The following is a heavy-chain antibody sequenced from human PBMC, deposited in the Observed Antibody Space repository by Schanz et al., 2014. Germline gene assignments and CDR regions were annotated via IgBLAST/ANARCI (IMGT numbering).Heavy chain of an antibody. CDR3: AKYGTGKGVSFEY. D-gene: IGHD1-26*01. V-gene: IGHV3-7*01. Sequence: VQLVDSGGDLVKPGGSLRLSCAASGFTFSDYYMSWIRQAPGKGLVWVANIKLDGSEKYYVDSVKGRFTISRDNAKNSLYLQMNSLTAEDTAVYYCAKYGTGKGVSFEYWGQGTLVTVSS. CDR2: IKLDGSEK. CDR1: GFTFSDYY. J-gene: IGHJ4*02.